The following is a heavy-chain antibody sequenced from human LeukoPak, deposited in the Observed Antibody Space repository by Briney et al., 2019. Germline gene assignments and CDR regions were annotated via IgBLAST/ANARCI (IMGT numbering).Heavy chain of an antibody. CDR3: ATEQDRYFDYYYGMDV. CDR1: GFTFSSYG. D-gene: IGHD3-9*01. J-gene: IGHJ6*02. CDR2: IWYDGSNK. V-gene: IGHV3-33*01. Sequence: HGRSLRLSCAASGFTFSSYGMHWVRQAPGKGLEWVAVIWYDGSNKYYADSVKGRFTISRDNSKNTLYLQMNSLRAEDTAVYYCATEQDRYFDYYYGMDVWGQGTTVTVSS.